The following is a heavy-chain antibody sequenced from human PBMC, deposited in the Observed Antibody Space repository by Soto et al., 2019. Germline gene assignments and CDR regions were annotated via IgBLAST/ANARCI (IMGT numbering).Heavy chain of an antibody. Sequence: GGSLRLSCAASGFTFSSYWMHWVRQAPGKGLVWVSRINSDGSSTSYADSVKGRFTISRDNAKNTLYLQMNSLRAEDTAVYYCARTPFGVVPYYYYYMDVWGKGTTVTVSS. CDR1: GFTFSSYW. CDR3: ARTPFGVVPYYYYYMDV. V-gene: IGHV3-74*01. D-gene: IGHD3-3*01. J-gene: IGHJ6*03. CDR2: INSDGSST.